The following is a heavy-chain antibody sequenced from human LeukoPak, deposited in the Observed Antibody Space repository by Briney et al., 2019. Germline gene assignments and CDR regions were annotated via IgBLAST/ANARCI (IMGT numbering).Heavy chain of an antibody. D-gene: IGHD3-22*01. CDR1: GGSISSDNYY. J-gene: IGHJ3*02. CDR2: INHSGST. V-gene: IGHV4-39*07. Sequence: SETLPLTCTVSGGSISSDNYYWSWIRQPPGKGLEWIGEINHSGSTNYNPSLKSRVTISVDTSKNQFSLKLSSVTAADTAVYYCAKSSGYYYGSGAFDIWGQGTMVTVSS. CDR3: AKSSGYYYGSGAFDI.